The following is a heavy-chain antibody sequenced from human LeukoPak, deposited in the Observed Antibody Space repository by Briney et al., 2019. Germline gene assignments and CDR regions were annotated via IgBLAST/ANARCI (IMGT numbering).Heavy chain of an antibody. CDR3: ARLGISQRGFDY. D-gene: IGHD3-16*01. Sequence: SETLSLTCTVSGGSISGNYWTWIRQPPGKGLEWIGYIYYSGSTNYNPSLKSRVTISVDTSKNQFSLKLSSVTAADTAVYYCARLGISQRGFDYWGQGTLVTVFS. J-gene: IGHJ4*02. CDR2: IYYSGST. CDR1: GGSISGNY. V-gene: IGHV4-59*08.